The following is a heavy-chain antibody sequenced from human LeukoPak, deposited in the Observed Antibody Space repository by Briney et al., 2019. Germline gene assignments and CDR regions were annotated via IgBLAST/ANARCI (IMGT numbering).Heavy chain of an antibody. Sequence: GGSLRLSCAASGFTFSSYWMDWVRQAPGKGLVWVSRINRDGSTTTYADSVKGRFTISRDNSKNTLYLQMNSLRAEDTAVYYCAKEGKKVVRGVSVEDYGMDVWGQGTTVTVSS. D-gene: IGHD3-10*01. CDR3: AKEGKKVVRGVSVEDYGMDV. V-gene: IGHV3-74*01. CDR2: INRDGSTT. J-gene: IGHJ6*02. CDR1: GFTFSSYW.